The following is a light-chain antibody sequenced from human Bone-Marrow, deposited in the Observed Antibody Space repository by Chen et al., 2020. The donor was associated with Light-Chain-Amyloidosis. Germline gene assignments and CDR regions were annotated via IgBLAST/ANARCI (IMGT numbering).Light chain of an antibody. CDR1: SSDVGGYKY. V-gene: IGLV2-14*01. CDR3: SSYTGSSTYV. CDR2: EVS. Sequence: QSALTQPASVSGSPGQSITISCTGTSSDVGGYKYVSWYQQHPGKAPKLTIYEVSNRPSRISNRFSGSKSGNTASLTIYGLQAEDEADYYGSSYTGSSTYVFGTGTKVTFL. J-gene: IGLJ1*01.